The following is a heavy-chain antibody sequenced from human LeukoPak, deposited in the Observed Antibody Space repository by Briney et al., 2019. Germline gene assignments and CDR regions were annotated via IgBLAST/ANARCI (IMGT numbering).Heavy chain of an antibody. CDR1: GFTFDDYA. V-gene: IGHV3-9*01. D-gene: IGHD3-22*01. Sequence: GGSPRLSCAASGFTFDDYAMHWVRQAPGKGLEWVSGISWNSGSIGYADSVKGRFTISRDNSKNTLYLQMNSLRAEDTAVYYCARDTTYYYDSSDAYWGQGTLVTVSS. CDR3: ARDTTYYYDSSDAY. CDR2: ISWNSGSI. J-gene: IGHJ4*02.